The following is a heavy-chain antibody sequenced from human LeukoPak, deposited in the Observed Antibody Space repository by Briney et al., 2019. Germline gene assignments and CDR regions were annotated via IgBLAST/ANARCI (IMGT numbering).Heavy chain of an antibody. CDR2: IYPSESP. J-gene: IGHJ4*02. Sequence: SETLSLTCTVSGGSISSYYWTWIRQPAGKGLEWIGQIYPSESPKYNPSLESRVTMSVDTSKKQFSVQLTFVTVADTGVYYCARRASTTGWSFDSWGQGTQVTVSS. CDR1: GGSISSYY. CDR3: ARRASTTGWSFDS. D-gene: IGHD2/OR15-2a*01. V-gene: IGHV4-4*07.